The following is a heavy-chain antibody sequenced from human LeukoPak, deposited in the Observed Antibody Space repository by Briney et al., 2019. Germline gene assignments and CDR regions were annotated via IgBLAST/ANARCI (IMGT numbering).Heavy chain of an antibody. CDR1: GFTFSSYS. V-gene: IGHV3-21*01. J-gene: IGHJ6*04. CDR3: ARDGSWTKMDV. CDR2: ISSSSSYI. D-gene: IGHD3-10*01. Sequence: GGSLRLSCAASGFTFSSYSMNWVRQAPGKGPEWVSSISSSSSYIYYADSVKGRFTISRDNAKNSLYLQMNSLRAEDTAVYYCARDGSWTKMDVWGKGTTVTVSS.